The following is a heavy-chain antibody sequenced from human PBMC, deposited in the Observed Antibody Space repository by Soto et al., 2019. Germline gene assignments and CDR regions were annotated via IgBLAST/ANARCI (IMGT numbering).Heavy chain of an antibody. Sequence: EVQLVESGGGLVQPGGSLTLSCTASGLTFSNYYMHWVRQAPGKGLEWVSRISGENTNILYADSVKGRFTISRDNAKNTVYLQMRSLGAEVRGIYYSAAMILGVRDYWGKGTLVSVSS. CDR1: GLTFSNYY. D-gene: IGHD3-3*01. CDR2: ISGENTNI. J-gene: IGHJ4*02. V-gene: IGHV3-74*03. CDR3: AAMILGVRDY.